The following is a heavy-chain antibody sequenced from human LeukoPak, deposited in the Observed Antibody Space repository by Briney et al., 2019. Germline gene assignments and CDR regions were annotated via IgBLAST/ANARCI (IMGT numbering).Heavy chain of an antibody. V-gene: IGHV4-4*02. J-gene: IGHJ2*01. CDR1: GASISSSNW. D-gene: IGHD6-19*01. CDR2: IYHSGST. Sequence: SGTLSLTCVVSGASISSSNWWSWVRQSPGRGLEWIGEIYHSGSTNYNPSLKSRVTISVDKSKNQFSLKLSSVTAADTAVYYCARETLAVAVKYFDLWGRGTLVTVSS. CDR3: ARETLAVAVKYFDL.